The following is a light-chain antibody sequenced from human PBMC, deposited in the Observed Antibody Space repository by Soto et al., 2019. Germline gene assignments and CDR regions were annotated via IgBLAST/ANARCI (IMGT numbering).Light chain of an antibody. CDR2: GSS. CDR1: QSVYSTY. CDR3: QQYGSSPST. Sequence: EIVLTQSPGTLSLSPGDTATLSCRASQSVYSTYLAWYQHKVGQAPRLLIYGSSTRATGIPDRFSGSGSGTDFTLPISRLEPEDFAVYYCQQYGSSPSTFGQGTKVEVK. V-gene: IGKV3-20*01. J-gene: IGKJ1*01.